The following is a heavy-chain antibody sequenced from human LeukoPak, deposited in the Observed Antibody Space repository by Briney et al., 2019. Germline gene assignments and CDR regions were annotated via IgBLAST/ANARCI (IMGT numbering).Heavy chain of an antibody. CDR1: GFTSRSLA. V-gene: IGHV3-23*01. Sequence: GGSLRLSCVGSGFTSRSLAMSWVRQAPEKGLEFVSGIYENGGTTYYADSVKGRFSISRDNSKNTLYLQMDSLRGEDTAVYYCAKDFRIGYSAHFDYWGQGALVTVSS. D-gene: IGHD2-21*01. J-gene: IGHJ4*02. CDR2: IYENGGTT. CDR3: AKDFRIGYSAHFDY.